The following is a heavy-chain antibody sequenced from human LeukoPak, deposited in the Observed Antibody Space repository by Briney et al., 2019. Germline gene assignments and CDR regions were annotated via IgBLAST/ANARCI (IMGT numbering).Heavy chain of an antibody. CDR1: GFTFDDYT. CDR3: AKGPHSGWSHSDY. V-gene: IGHV3-9*01. D-gene: IGHD6-19*01. Sequence: PGGSLRLSCAASGFTFDDYTMHWVRQAPGKGLEWVSGISWNSGSIGYADSVKGRFTISRDNAKNSLYLQMNSLRAEDTALYYCAKGPHSGWSHSDYWGQGTLVTVSS. CDR2: ISWNSGSI. J-gene: IGHJ4*02.